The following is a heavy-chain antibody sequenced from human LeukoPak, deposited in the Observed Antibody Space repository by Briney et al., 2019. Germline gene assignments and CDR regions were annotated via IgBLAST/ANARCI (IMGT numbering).Heavy chain of an antibody. CDR3: AKDTVKVTTIRRVPHYMDV. D-gene: IGHD5-12*01. V-gene: IGHV3-30*02. J-gene: IGHJ6*03. CDR2: IRYDGSNK. CDR1: GFTFSTYG. Sequence: GGSLRLSCAASGFTFSTYGMHWVRQAPGKGLEWVTFIRYDGSNKYYADSVKGRFIISRDNSKNTLYLQMNSLRAEDTAVYYCAKDTVKVTTIRRVPHYMDVWGKGTTVTISS.